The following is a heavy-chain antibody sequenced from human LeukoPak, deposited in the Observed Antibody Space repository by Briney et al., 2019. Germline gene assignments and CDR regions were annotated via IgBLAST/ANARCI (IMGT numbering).Heavy chain of an antibody. CDR1: GFIVSSNY. J-gene: IGHJ4*02. CDR2: IYSGGST. Sequence: PGVSERLSCAASGFIVSSNYMSWVRQAPRKGLEWVSTIYSGGSTYYADSVKGRFTISRDNSQNTLYLQMNSLRAEDTAVYYCARAATLAGPFDYWGQGTLVTVSA. V-gene: IGHV3-53*01. D-gene: IGHD6-13*01. CDR3: ARAATLAGPFDY.